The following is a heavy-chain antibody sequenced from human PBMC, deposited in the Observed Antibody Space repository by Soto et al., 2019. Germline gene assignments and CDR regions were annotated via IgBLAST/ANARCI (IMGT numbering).Heavy chain of an antibody. D-gene: IGHD6-19*01. CDR3: SRFIMVGGWFDPNYYHGMDV. CDR1: GYTFSNYG. J-gene: IGHJ6*02. V-gene: IGHV1-18*01. Sequence: QVQLVQSGAEVKKPGASVTVSCKTSGYTFSNYGINWVRQAPGQGLEWLGWISGYNGNTNYAQSVLGKVTMTTDTSTGTVYMELRSLKSDDTAIYYCSRFIMVGGWFDPNYYHGMDVWGQGTKVTVAS. CDR2: ISGYNGNT.